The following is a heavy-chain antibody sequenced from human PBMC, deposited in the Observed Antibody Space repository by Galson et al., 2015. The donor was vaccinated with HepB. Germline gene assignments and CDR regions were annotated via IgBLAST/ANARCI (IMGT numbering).Heavy chain of an antibody. V-gene: IGHV1-18*01. J-gene: IGHJ4*02. CDR2: ISPYNRYT. D-gene: IGHD5-18*01. Sequence: SVKVSCKASGYTFSSYSITWVRQAPGQGLEWMGWISPYNRYTNYTQKLQGRVTMTTDTSTSTAFMELRSLRSDDTAVYYCARSSGYSSGPFDHWGQGTLVAVSS. CDR1: GYTFSSYS. CDR3: ARSSGYSSGPFDH.